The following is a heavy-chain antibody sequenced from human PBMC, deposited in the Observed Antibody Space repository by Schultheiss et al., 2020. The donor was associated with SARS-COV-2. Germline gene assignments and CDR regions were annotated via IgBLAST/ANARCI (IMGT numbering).Heavy chain of an antibody. J-gene: IGHJ6*03. D-gene: IGHD1-1*01. CDR1: GFTFSNAW. V-gene: IGHV3-15*01. CDR3: ARGNGGYYYYYMDV. Sequence: GGSLRLSCAASGFTFSNAWMSWVRQAPGKGLEWVGRIKSKTDGGTTDYAAPVKGRFTISRDDSKNTLYLQMNSLRAEDTAVYYCARGNGGYYYYYMDVWGKGTTVTVSS. CDR2: IKSKTDGGTT.